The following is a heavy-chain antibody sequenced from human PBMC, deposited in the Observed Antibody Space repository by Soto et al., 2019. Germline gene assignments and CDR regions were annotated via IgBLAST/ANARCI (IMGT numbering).Heavy chain of an antibody. V-gene: IGHV2-5*02. Sequence: QITLKESGPTLVKPTQTLTLTCSFSGFSLSTTGVGVGWIRQPPGKALEWLGFAYWDDDNRYSPSRKSRLTIPKATSGNQVVLTMTNMDPVDTATYFCAHRRGGYNWDDAHFDYWGQGTLVTVSS. CDR1: GFSLSTTGVG. D-gene: IGHD1-20*01. CDR3: AHRRGGYNWDDAHFDY. CDR2: AYWDDDN. J-gene: IGHJ4*02.